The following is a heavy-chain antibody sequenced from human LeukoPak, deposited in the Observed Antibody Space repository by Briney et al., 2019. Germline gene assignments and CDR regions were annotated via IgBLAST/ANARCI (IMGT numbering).Heavy chain of an antibody. Sequence: SETLSLTCDISGGSIDSTNWWNWVRQPPGKGLEWIGEIHHDGRINYNPSLKSRVTLSVDKSKNQFSLRLNSVTAADTAMYYCARSHDHLWGNYPDYWGQGTLVTVSS. CDR2: IHHDGRI. CDR1: GGSIDSTNW. CDR3: ARSHDHLWGNYPDY. D-gene: IGHD3-16*02. V-gene: IGHV4/OR15-8*01. J-gene: IGHJ4*02.